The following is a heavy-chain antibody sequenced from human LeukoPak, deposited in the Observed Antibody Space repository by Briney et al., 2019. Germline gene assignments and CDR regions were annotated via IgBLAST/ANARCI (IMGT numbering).Heavy chain of an antibody. D-gene: IGHD3-10*01. V-gene: IGHV3-23*01. Sequence: GGSLRLSCAGSGFTFSHHAMHWVRQAPGKGLEWVSTISSSAFDTYYADSVKGRFTISRDNSENTLYLQMSNLRVEDTAVYYCAKVPYSDYGSGRPPFMDVWGQGTTVAVSS. CDR1: GFTFSHHA. CDR3: AKVPYSDYGSGRPPFMDV. CDR2: ISSSAFDT. J-gene: IGHJ6*02.